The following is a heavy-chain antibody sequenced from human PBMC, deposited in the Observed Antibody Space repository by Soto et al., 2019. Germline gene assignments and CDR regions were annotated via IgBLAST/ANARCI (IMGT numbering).Heavy chain of an antibody. V-gene: IGHV3-33*01. CDR2: IWYDGSNK. CDR3: ARDSRPSGYDYYYYGMDV. J-gene: IGHJ6*02. D-gene: IGHD5-12*01. CDR1: GFTFSSYG. Sequence: GSLRLSCAASGFTFSSYGMHWVRQAPGKGLEWVAVIWYDGSNKYYADSVKGRFTISRDNSKNTLYLQMNSLRAEDTAVYYCARDSRPSGYDYYYYGMDVWGQGTTVTVSS.